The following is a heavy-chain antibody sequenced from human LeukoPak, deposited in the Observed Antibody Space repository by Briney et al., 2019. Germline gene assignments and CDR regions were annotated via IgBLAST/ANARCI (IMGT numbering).Heavy chain of an antibody. Sequence: GGSLRLSCVASGFTFSSYAMHWVRQAPGKGLEWVAVISYDGSNKYYADSVKGRFTISRDNSKNTLYLQMNSLRAEDTAVYYCARAGYSYGSFDPWGQGTLVTVSS. CDR3: ARAGYSYGSFDP. D-gene: IGHD5-18*01. V-gene: IGHV3-30*04. CDR2: ISYDGSNK. J-gene: IGHJ5*02. CDR1: GFTFSSYA.